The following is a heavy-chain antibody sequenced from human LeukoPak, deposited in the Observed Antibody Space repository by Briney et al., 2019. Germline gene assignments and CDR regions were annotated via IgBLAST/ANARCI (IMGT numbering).Heavy chain of an antibody. CDR1: GGSISSYY. D-gene: IGHD3-16*02. V-gene: IGHV4-59*12. CDR3: ARGPYVWGSYRQYYFDY. Sequence: SETLSLTCTVSGGSISSYYWSWIRQPPGKGLEWIGYIYYSGSTNYNPSLKSRVTISVDTSKNQFSLKLSSVTAADTAVYYCARGPYVWGSYRQYYFDYWGQGTLVTVSS. J-gene: IGHJ4*02. CDR2: IYYSGST.